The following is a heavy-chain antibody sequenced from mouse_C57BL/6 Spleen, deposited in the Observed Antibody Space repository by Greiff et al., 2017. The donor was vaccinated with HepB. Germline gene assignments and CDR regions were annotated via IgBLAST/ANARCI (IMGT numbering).Heavy chain of an antibody. V-gene: IGHV14-4*01. D-gene: IGHD1-1*01. Sequence: EVQLQQSGAELVRPGASVKLSCTASGFNIKDDYMHWVKQRPEQGLEWIGWIDPENGDTEYASKFQGKATITADTSSNTAYLQLSSLTSEDSAVYYCTVITTVVATGDYWGQGTTLTVSS. J-gene: IGHJ2*01. CDR2: IDPENGDT. CDR3: TVITTVVATGDY. CDR1: GFNIKDDY.